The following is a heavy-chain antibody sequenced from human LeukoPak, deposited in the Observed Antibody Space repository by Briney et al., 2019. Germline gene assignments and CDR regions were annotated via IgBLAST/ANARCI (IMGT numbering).Heavy chain of an antibody. J-gene: IGHJ4*02. CDR3: ARSAMAPFDH. CDR2: SRNKGNSYST. CDR1: GFTFSDHF. Sequence: GGSLRLSCAASGFTFSDHFMDWVRQAPGKGPEWVGRSRNKGNSYSTDHAASVKGRFTISRDESKNSLYLQMNSLQTEDTGVYYCARSAMAPFDHWGQGTLVTVSS. D-gene: IGHD2-8*01. V-gene: IGHV3-72*01.